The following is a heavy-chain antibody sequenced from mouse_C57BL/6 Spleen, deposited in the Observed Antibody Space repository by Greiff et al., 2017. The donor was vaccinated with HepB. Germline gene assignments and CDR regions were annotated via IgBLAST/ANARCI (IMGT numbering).Heavy chain of an antibody. CDR2: IDPNSGGT. J-gene: IGHJ2*01. CDR3: ARERAGNDYFDY. D-gene: IGHD3-3*01. Sequence: QVHVKQPGAELVKPGASVKLSCKASGYTFTSYWMHWVKQRPGRGLEWIGRIDPNSGGTKYNEKFKSKATLTVDKPSSTAYMQLSSLTSEDSAVYYCARERAGNDYFDYWGQGTTLTVSS. CDR1: GYTFTSYW. V-gene: IGHV1-72*01.